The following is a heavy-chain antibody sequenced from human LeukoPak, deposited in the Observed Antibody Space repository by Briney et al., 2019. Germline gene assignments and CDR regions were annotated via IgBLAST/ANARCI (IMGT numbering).Heavy chain of an antibody. J-gene: IGHJ4*02. V-gene: IGHV3-43D*03. D-gene: IGHD3-3*01. CDR3: ATLQHDFDY. CDR1: GFTFDDYA. Sequence: GGSLRLSCAASGFTFDDYAMHWVRQAPGKGLEWVSLISWDGGSTYYADSVKGRFTISRDNSKNSLYLQMNSLRAEDTALYYCATLQHDFDYWGQGTLVTVSS. CDR2: ISWDGGST.